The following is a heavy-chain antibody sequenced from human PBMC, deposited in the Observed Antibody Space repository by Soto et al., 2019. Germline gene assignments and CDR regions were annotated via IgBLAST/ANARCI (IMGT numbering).Heavy chain of an antibody. CDR3: ASRYCGGDCYYDDAFDI. V-gene: IGHV1-18*01. CDR2: ISAYNGNT. CDR1: GYTFTSYG. J-gene: IGHJ3*02. D-gene: IGHD2-21*01. Sequence: ASVKVSCKASGYTFTSYGISWVRQALGQGLEWMGWISAYNGNTNYAQKLQGRVTMTTGTSTSTAYMELRSLRSDDTAVYYCASRYCGGDCYYDDAFDIWGQGTMVTVSS.